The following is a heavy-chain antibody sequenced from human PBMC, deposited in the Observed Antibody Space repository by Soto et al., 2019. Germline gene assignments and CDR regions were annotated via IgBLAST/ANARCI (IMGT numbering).Heavy chain of an antibody. J-gene: IGHJ5*01. Sequence: SETLSLTCSVSGYLISSGYYWGWVRQTPGKGLEWLGSIDYSGRTYKNPSLKSRVAISVDTSKSQFSLNVTSVTAADTAVYFCARGRYCLTGRCFPNWLDSWGQGALVTVSS. D-gene: IGHD7-27*01. V-gene: IGHV4-38-2*02. CDR2: IDYSGRT. CDR1: GYLISSGYY. CDR3: ARGRYCLTGRCFPNWLDS.